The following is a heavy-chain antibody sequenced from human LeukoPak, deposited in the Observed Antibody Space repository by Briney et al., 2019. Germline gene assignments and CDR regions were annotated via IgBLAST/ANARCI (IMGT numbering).Heavy chain of an antibody. Sequence: TGGSLRLSCAASGFTFSSYSMNWVRQAPGKGLEWVSSISSSSSYIYYADSVKGRFTISRDNARNSLYLQMNSLRAEDTAFYYCARTGSGHCTSSSCYTGYYYFYMEVWGKGTTVTVSS. CDR2: ISSSSSYI. J-gene: IGHJ6*03. D-gene: IGHD2-2*02. CDR3: ARTGSGHCTSSSCYTGYYYFYMEV. CDR1: GFTFSSYS. V-gene: IGHV3-21*04.